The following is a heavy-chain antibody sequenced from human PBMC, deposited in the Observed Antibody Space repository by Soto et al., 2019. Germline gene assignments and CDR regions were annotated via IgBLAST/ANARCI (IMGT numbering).Heavy chain of an antibody. CDR1: GGSISNHY. CDR3: TRANWYSEY. J-gene: IGHJ4*02. D-gene: IGHD7-27*01. V-gene: IGHV4-59*11. CDR2: IYYNGNT. Sequence: QVQLQESGPGLVKPSETLSLTCSVSGGSISNHYWSWIRQPPGKGLEWIGYIYYNGNTNYNPSLKSRVTMPVDTSRNKISLKLTTVTAADTAVYYCTRANWYSEYWGQGTLVTVSS.